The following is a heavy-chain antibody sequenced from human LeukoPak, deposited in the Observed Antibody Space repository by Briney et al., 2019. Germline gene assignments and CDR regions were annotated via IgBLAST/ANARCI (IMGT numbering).Heavy chain of an antibody. CDR2: INSDGSST. V-gene: IGHV3-74*01. CDR3: ARRGDGYNNGMDV. Sequence: GGSLRLSCAASGFTFRSYWMHWVRQAPGKGLVWVSRINSDGSSTSYADSVKGRFTISRDNAKNTLYLQMNSLRAEGTAVYYCARRGDGYNNGMDVWGQGITVTVSS. D-gene: IGHD5-24*01. CDR1: GFTFRSYW. J-gene: IGHJ6*02.